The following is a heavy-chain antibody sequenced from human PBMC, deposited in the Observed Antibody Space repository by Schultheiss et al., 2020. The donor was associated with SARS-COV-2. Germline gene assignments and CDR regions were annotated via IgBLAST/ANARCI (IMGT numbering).Heavy chain of an antibody. Sequence: SVKVSCKASGGTFSSYAISWVRQAPGQGLEWMGGIIPIIGIANYAQKFQGRVTITADKSTSTAYMELSSLRSEDTAVYYYARGQHYYDSSGYYVPYYGMDVWGQGTTVTVSS. CDR1: GGTFSSYA. D-gene: IGHD3-22*01. CDR3: ARGQHYYDSSGYYVPYYGMDV. J-gene: IGHJ6*02. CDR2: IIPIIGIA. V-gene: IGHV1-69*10.